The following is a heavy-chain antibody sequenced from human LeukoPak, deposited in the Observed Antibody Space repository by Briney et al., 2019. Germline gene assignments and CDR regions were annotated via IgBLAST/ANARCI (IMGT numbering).Heavy chain of an antibody. Sequence: GGSLRLSCAASGFTFSSYWMNWLRQAPGKGLEWVANVKQDGSEKYYVDSVKGRFTISRDNAKNSLYLQMNSLRAEDTAVYYCAKEGDYPILTYDPWGQGALVTVSS. V-gene: IGHV3-7*01. CDR1: GFTFSSYW. CDR2: VKQDGSEK. CDR3: AKEGDYPILTYDP. D-gene: IGHD4-17*01. J-gene: IGHJ5*02.